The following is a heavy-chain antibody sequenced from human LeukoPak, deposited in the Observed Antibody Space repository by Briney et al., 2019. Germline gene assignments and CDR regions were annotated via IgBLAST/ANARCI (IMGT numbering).Heavy chain of an antibody. Sequence: GASVKVSCKASGGTFSSYPINWVRQATGQGLEWMGWMNPNSGNTGYAQKFQGRVTMTRNTSISTAYMELSSLRSEDTAVYYCARVRGVKVDYWGQGTLVTVSS. CDR1: GGTFSSYP. CDR3: ARVRGVKVDY. CDR2: MNPNSGNT. D-gene: IGHD3-10*01. V-gene: IGHV1-8*02. J-gene: IGHJ4*02.